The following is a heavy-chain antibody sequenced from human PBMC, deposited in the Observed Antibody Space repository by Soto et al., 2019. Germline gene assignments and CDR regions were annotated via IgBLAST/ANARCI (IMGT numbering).Heavy chain of an antibody. Sequence: PPDTLSLTCAFSGGSLSSAGYYWIWLRQHPGKGLEWIGYIYYSGSTYYNPSLKSRVTISVDTSKNQFSLKLSSVTAADTAVYYCARAGLSRISYGMDVWGQGITVTVSS. CDR1: GGSLSSAGYY. J-gene: IGHJ6*02. CDR3: ARAGLSRISYGMDV. CDR2: IYYSGST. D-gene: IGHD3-10*01. V-gene: IGHV4-31*11.